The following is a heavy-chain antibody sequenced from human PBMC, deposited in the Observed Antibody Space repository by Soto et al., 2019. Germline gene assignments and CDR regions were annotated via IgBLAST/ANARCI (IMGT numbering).Heavy chain of an antibody. CDR1: GFTLSGYA. Sequence: EVQLAESGGGLAQPGGSLRLSCAASGFTLSGYAMDWVRQAPGKGLEYVSGISSNGVGTYYANSVQGRFTISRDNSKNPVYLQMGSLRPEDMAVYYCARRARPDFYCMDVWGKGTTVTVSS. CDR2: ISSNGVGT. D-gene: IGHD6-6*01. V-gene: IGHV3-64*01. CDR3: ARRARPDFYCMDV. J-gene: IGHJ6*03.